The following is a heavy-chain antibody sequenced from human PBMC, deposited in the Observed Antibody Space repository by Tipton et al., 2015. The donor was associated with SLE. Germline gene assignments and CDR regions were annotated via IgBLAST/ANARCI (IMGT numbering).Heavy chain of an antibody. CDR2: IYHDGRT. Sequence: TLSLTCTVSGAAGDSVTNANFYWGWIRQPPGKGLEWIATIYHDGRTDYNPSLRSRLTISKDTSTNQFSFRLTSVTAADTAVYYCASKYFYDSDGLRYWGQGTLVTVSS. V-gene: IGHV4-39*07. CDR1: GAAGDSVTNANFY. CDR3: ASKYFYDSDGLRY. D-gene: IGHD3-22*01. J-gene: IGHJ4*02.